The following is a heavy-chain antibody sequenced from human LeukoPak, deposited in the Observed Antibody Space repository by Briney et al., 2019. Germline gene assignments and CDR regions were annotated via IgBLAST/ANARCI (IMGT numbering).Heavy chain of an antibody. CDR2: INPSGGST. CDR1: GYTFTSYY. Sequence: ASVKVSCKASGYTFTSYYMHWVRQAPGQGLEGMGIINPSGGSTSYAQKFQGRVTMTRDTSTSTVYMELSSLRSEDTAVYYCARDVGEYCSSTNCYASHYWGQGTLVTVSS. V-gene: IGHV1-46*01. D-gene: IGHD2-2*01. CDR3: ARDVGEYCSSTNCYASHY. J-gene: IGHJ4*02.